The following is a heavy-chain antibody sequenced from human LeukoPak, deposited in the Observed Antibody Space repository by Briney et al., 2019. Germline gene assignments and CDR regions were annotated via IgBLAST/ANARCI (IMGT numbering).Heavy chain of an antibody. CDR3: ARGKVPAAIRAFDY. CDR1: GFTFSPYG. D-gene: IGHD2-2*01. Sequence: GGSLRLSCAASGFTFSPYGMHWVRQAPGKGLEWVAFIRYDGSKRYYGDSVKGRFTISRDNPKNTLHLQMNSLRAEDTAVYYCARGKVPAAIRAFDYWGQGTLVTVSS. CDR2: IRYDGSKR. J-gene: IGHJ4*02. V-gene: IGHV3-30*02.